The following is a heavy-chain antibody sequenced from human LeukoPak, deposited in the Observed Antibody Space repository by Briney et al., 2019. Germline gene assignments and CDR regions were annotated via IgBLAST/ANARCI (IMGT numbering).Heavy chain of an antibody. V-gene: IGHV3-33*08. D-gene: IGHD3-22*01. Sequence: PGGSLRLSCAASGFTFSTYWMHWVRQAPGKGLEWVAIIWYDGSNKYYADSVKGRFTISRDTSKNTLYLQMDSLRAEDTAVYYCASGDTTGYSGDAFNIWGQGTMVTVSS. J-gene: IGHJ3*02. CDR1: GFTFSTYW. CDR2: IWYDGSNK. CDR3: ASGDTTGYSGDAFNI.